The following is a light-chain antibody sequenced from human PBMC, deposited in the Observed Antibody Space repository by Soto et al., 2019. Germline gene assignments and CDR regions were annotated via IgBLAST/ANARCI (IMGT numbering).Light chain of an antibody. Sequence: IALTQSTGTLSFSPGERATLSCRASQSVSSSYLAWYQQKPGQAPRLLIYGASNRATGIPDRFSGSGSGTDFTLTISRLEPEDFAVYYCQQYGSSGTFGQGTKVDIK. CDR2: GAS. CDR3: QQYGSSGT. J-gene: IGKJ1*01. CDR1: QSVSSSY. V-gene: IGKV3-20*01.